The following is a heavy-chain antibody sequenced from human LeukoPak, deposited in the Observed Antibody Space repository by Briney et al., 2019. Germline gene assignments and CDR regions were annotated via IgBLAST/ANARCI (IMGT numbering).Heavy chain of an antibody. CDR1: GGSISSSSYY. Sequence: SETLSLTCTVSGGSISSSSYYWGWIRQPPGKGLEWIGGIYYSGSTYYNPSLKSRVTISVDTSKNQFSLKLRSVTAADTAVYYCARRLTEYCTKGVCYWFDYWGRGTLVTVS. V-gene: IGHV4-39*01. D-gene: IGHD2-8*01. CDR2: IYYSGST. CDR3: ARRLTEYCTKGVCYWFDY. J-gene: IGHJ4*02.